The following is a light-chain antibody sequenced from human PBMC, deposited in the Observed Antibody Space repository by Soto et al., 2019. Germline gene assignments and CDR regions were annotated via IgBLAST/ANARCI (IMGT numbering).Light chain of an antibody. CDR1: QGISNY. CDR3: QKYNSAPL. Sequence: DIPMTQSPSSLSASVRDRVTITCRASQGISNYLAWYQQKPGKVPKLLIYAASTLQSGVPSRFSGSGSGTDFTLPISSLQPEVFATYYCQKYNSAPLFGPGTKVDIK. CDR2: AAS. V-gene: IGKV1-27*01. J-gene: IGKJ3*01.